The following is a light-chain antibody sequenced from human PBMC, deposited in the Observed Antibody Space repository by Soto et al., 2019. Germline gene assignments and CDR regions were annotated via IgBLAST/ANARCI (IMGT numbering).Light chain of an antibody. CDR3: CSYAGSPYV. CDR2: DVS. CDR1: SSYVGAYNY. V-gene: IGLV2-11*01. J-gene: IGLJ1*01. Sequence: QSALTQPRSVSGSPGQSVTISCTGASSYVGAYNYVSWYQQHPGKAPKLMIYDVSTRPSGVPDRFSGSKSGTTASLTISGLQAEDEADYYCCSYAGSPYVFGTGTKLTVL.